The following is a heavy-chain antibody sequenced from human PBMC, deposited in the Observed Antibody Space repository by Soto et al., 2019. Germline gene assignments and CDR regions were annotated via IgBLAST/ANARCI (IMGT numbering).Heavy chain of an antibody. D-gene: IGHD3-3*01. CDR2: IYYSGST. J-gene: IGHJ6*02. CDR1: GGSISSYY. Sequence: PSETLSLTCTVSGGSISSYYWSWIRQPPGKGLEWIGYIYYSGSTNYNPSLKSRVTISVDTSKNQFSLKLSSVTAADTAVYYCARDYPNYDVWSGPRPYGMDVWGQGTTVTVS. V-gene: IGHV4-59*01. CDR3: ARDYPNYDVWSGPRPYGMDV.